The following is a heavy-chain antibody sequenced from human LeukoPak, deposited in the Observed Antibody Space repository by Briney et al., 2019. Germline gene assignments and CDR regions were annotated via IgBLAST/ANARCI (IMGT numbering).Heavy chain of an antibody. D-gene: IGHD3-10*01. V-gene: IGHV4-59*01. CDR1: VASINTYY. J-gene: IGHJ4*02. CDR2: IYYSGTT. CDR3: ARVLRPMASQYYFDY. Sequence: SSETLSLTCTVSVASINTYYWSWIRQPPGKGLEWIGYIYYSGTTSYNPSLKTRVTISIDTSKNQFSLKLSSVTAADTAVYYCARVLRPMASQYYFDYWGQGTLVTVSS.